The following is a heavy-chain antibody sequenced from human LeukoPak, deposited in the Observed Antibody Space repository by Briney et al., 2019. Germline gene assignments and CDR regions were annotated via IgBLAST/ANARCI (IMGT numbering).Heavy chain of an antibody. D-gene: IGHD2-15*01. CDR2: ISYDGSNK. V-gene: IGHV3-30*18. CDR3: AKMGYCSGGSCYSGRWFDP. Sequence: RSGGSLRLSCAASGFTFSSYGMHWVRQAPGKGLEWVAVISYDGSNKYYADSVKGRFTISRDNSKNTLYLQMNSLRAEDTAVYYCAKMGYCSGGSCYSGRWFDPWGQGTLVTVSS. J-gene: IGHJ5*02. CDR1: GFTFSSYG.